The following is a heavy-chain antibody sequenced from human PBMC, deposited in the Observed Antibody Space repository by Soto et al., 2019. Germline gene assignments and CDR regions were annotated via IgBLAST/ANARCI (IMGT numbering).Heavy chain of an antibody. CDR3: ARVLLWFGELLYVRRYNWFDP. CDR2: INHSGST. V-gene: IGHV4-34*01. CDR1: GGSFSGYY. J-gene: IGHJ5*02. D-gene: IGHD3-10*01. Sequence: PSETLSLTCAVYGGSFSGYYWSWIRQPPGKGLEWIGEINHSGSTNYNPSLKSRVTISVDTSKNQFSLKLSSVTAADTAVYYCARVLLWFGELLYVRRYNWFDPWGQGTLVPVSS.